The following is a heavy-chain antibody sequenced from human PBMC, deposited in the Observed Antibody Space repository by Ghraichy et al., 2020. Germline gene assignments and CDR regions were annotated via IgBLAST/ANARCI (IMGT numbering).Heavy chain of an antibody. D-gene: IGHD6-19*01. Sequence: GGSLRLSCAASGFTFSSYAMSWVRQAPGKGLEWVSAISGSGGSTYYADSVKGRFTISRDNSKNTLYLQMNSLRAEDTAVYYCAISRYSSGWYPNYFDYWGQGTLVTVSS. CDR3: AISRYSSGWYPNYFDY. V-gene: IGHV3-23*01. CDR1: GFTFSSYA. J-gene: IGHJ4*02. CDR2: ISGSGGST.